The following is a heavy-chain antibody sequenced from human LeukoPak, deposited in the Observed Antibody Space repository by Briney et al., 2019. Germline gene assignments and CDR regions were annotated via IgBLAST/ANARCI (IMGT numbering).Heavy chain of an antibody. Sequence: SQTLSLTCTVSGGSISSGSYYWSWIRQPAGKGLEWIGRIYTSGSTNYNPSLKSRVTISVDTSKNQFSLKLSSVTAADTAVYYCARTDSSGYFGWFDPWGQGTLVTDSS. CDR1: GGSISSGSYY. D-gene: IGHD3-22*01. J-gene: IGHJ5*02. V-gene: IGHV4-61*02. CDR3: ARTDSSGYFGWFDP. CDR2: IYTSGST.